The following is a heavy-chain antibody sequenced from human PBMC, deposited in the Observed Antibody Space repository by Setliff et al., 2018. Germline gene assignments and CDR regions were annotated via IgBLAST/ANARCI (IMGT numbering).Heavy chain of an antibody. CDR2: VPFGGDT. CDR3: AREDGPNYYYYYMDI. D-gene: IGHD2-8*01. V-gene: IGHV4-59*01. CDR1: SGSINSYY. Sequence: PSETLSLTCTVSSGSINSYYWSWVRQSPGKGLEWIGFVPFGGDTNYNPSLKSRVTMSADTANNQFSLNLRSVTAADTAVYFCAREDGPNYYYYYMDIWGKGTTVTVSS. J-gene: IGHJ6*03.